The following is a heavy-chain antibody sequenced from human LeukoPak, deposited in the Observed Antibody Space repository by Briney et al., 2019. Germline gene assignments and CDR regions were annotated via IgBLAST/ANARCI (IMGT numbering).Heavy chain of an antibody. CDR3: ASGGIAAAGTGWFDP. D-gene: IGHD6-13*01. J-gene: IGHJ5*02. CDR2: ISGSGGST. CDR1: GFTFSSYA. Sequence: PGGSLRLSCAASGFTFSSYAMSWVRQAPGKGLEWVSAISGSGGSTYYADSVKGRFTISRDNSKNTLYLQMNSLRAEDSAVYYCASGGIAAAGTGWFDPWGQGTLVTVSS. V-gene: IGHV3-23*01.